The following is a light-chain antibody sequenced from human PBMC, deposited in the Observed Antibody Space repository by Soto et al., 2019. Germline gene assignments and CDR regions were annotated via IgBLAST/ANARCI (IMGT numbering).Light chain of an antibody. J-gene: IGKJ2*01. Sequence: EIVLTQSPGTLSLSPGERATLSCRASQSVSGSYLAWYQQKPGQAPRLLIYGASSRDTGIPDRFSGSGSGTDFTLTISRLEPEDLAVYYCQEYGSSSYTFGQGTKLVIK. CDR2: GAS. V-gene: IGKV3-20*01. CDR3: QEYGSSSYT. CDR1: QSVSGSY.